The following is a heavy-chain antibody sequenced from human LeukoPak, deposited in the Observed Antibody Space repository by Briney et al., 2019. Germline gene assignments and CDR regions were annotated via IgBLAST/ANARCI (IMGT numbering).Heavy chain of an antibody. V-gene: IGHV4-38-2*02. CDR2: IYYSGST. Sequence: PSETLSLTCSVSDYSISSGYFWGWIRQPPGKGLEWIGSIYYSGSTYYNPSLKSRVTISVDTSKNQFSLKLSSVTAADTAVYYCARDSKDIVDIEMDYYGMDVWGQGTTVTVSS. CDR3: ARDSKDIVDIEMDYYGMDV. J-gene: IGHJ6*02. D-gene: IGHD2-15*01. CDR1: DYSISSGYF.